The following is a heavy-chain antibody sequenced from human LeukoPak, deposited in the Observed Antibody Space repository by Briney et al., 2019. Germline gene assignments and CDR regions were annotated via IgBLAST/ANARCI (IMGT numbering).Heavy chain of an antibody. V-gene: IGHV4-4*07. CDR1: DGSISSSY. Sequence: PSETLSLTCTVSDGSISSSYWSWVRQPARKGLEWIWRIYTSGNTNYNPSLKSRVTMSVDTSKNQFSLKLNFVTAADTAMYYCARDLGFAAAGTVAFDPWGQGTLVTVSS. CDR3: ARDLGFAAAGTVAFDP. CDR2: IYTSGNT. D-gene: IGHD6-13*01. J-gene: IGHJ5*02.